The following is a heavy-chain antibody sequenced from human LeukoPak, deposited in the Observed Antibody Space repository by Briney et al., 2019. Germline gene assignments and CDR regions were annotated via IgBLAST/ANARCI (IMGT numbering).Heavy chain of an antibody. CDR1: GFTFSDYI. CDR2: IRRRGKSYTT. V-gene: IGHV3-72*01. CDR3: TRDGGDETKTAFDI. D-gene: IGHD3-16*01. Sequence: GWSLRLSCAASGFTFSDYIMDWVRQAPRRGLEWVGRIRRRGKSYTTEYAASVKGRFSISREDSENSLYLHMNNLKIEDTAVYRCTRDGGDETKTAFDIWGQGTLVTVSS. J-gene: IGHJ3*02.